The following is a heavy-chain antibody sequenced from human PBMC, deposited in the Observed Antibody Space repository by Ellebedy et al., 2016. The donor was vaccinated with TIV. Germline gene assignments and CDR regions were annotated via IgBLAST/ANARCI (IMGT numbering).Heavy chain of an antibody. J-gene: IGHJ4*02. V-gene: IGHV3-9*01. D-gene: IGHD7-27*01. CDR1: GFTFDDYA. CDR2: ISWNSNSI. CDR3: VRDRLGRREPPNY. Sequence: GGSLRLSCTTSGFTFDDYAMHWVRQAPGKGLEWVSGISWNSNSIGYADSVKGRFTISRDTSKNTLYLQMNSLRAEDTAVYYCVRDRLGRREPPNYWGQGTLVTVSS.